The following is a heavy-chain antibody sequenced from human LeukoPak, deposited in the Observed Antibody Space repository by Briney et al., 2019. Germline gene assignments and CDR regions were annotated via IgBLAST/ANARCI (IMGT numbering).Heavy chain of an antibody. CDR2: INHSGST. D-gene: IGHD2-8*01. CDR3: ARQLMATGQRLDYYYIDN. J-gene: IGHJ4*02. Sequence: PSETLSLTCAVYGGSFSGYYWSWIRQPPGKGLEWIGEINHSGSTNYNPSLKSRVTISVDTSKNQFSLQLNSVTSEDTAVYYCARQLMATGQRLDYYYIDNWGQGTLVTVSS. CDR1: GGSFSGYY. V-gene: IGHV4-34*01.